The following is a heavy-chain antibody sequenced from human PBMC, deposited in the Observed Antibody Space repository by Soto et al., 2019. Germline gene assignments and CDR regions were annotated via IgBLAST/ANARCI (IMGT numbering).Heavy chain of an antibody. CDR2: TFSRGSA. J-gene: IGHJ4*02. CDR1: GDSIGNSH. CDR3: ARHHPSTLAALEIPLEF. Sequence: PSETLSLTCTVSGDSIGNSHWSCIRQPPWKGLEWIGLTFSRGSATYNPSLKSRVTISVDTSKNQWSLKLTSVTAADTAVYFCARHHPSTLAALEIPLEFWGKGTLVTVAS. V-gene: IGHV4-4*09. D-gene: IGHD6-25*01.